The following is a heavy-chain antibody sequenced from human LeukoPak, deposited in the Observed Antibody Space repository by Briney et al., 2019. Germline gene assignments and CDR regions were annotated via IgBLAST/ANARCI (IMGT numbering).Heavy chain of an antibody. CDR1: GFTFTSYA. D-gene: IGHD3-10*01. CDR2: ISGSGGNT. Sequence: GGSLKLSCAASGFTFTSYAMSWVRQAPGKGLEWVSAISGSGGNTYYADSVKGPFTISRDNSKNTLYLQMNSLRAEDTAVYYCAKLRGSGSYSANDYWGQGTLVTVSS. CDR3: AKLRGSGSYSANDY. J-gene: IGHJ4*02. V-gene: IGHV3-23*01.